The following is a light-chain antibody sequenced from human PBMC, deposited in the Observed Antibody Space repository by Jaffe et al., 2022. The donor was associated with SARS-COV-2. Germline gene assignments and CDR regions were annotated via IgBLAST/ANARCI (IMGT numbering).Light chain of an antibody. J-gene: IGLJ1*01. CDR3: CSYAGSYTFV. CDR1: SSDIGANNF. Sequence: QSALTQPRSVSGSPGQSVSISCTGTSSDIGANNFVSWYQQHPGKAPKLMIDDVNKRPSGVPDRFSGSKAGNTASLTISGLQAEDEADYYCCSYAGSYTFVFGTGTKVTVL. CDR2: DVN. V-gene: IGLV2-11*01.